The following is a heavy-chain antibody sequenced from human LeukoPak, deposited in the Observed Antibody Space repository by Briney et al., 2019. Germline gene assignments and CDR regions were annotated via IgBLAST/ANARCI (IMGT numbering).Heavy chain of an antibody. Sequence: GSLRLSCAASGFTFSSYWMSWVRQAPGKGLEWVANIKQDGSEKYYVDSVKGRFTISRDNAKNSLYLQMNSLRAEDTAVYYCARVSRFRGAEDSSGWSPGYYYYYMDVWGKGTTVTVSS. V-gene: IGHV3-7*01. J-gene: IGHJ6*03. CDR1: GFTFSSYW. CDR3: ARVSRFRGAEDSSGWSPGYYYYYMDV. CDR2: IKQDGSEK. D-gene: IGHD6-19*01.